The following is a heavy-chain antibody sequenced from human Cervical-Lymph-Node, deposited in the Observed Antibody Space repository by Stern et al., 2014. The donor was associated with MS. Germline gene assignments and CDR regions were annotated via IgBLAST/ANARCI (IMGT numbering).Heavy chain of an antibody. V-gene: IGHV3-73*01. D-gene: IGHD3-10*01. CDR2: IRSRANGQTT. J-gene: IGHJ4*02. CDR3: VSDGSGWRN. Sequence: EVQLVEYGGGLVQPGGSLKLSCVASGIIFSGTSMPWVRQASGKGLEWIGRIRSRANGQTTVYTASVKGRFTISRDDSKNTAYLQMNSLKTEDTAVYYCVSDGSGWRNWGQGTLVTVSS. CDR1: GIIFSGTS.